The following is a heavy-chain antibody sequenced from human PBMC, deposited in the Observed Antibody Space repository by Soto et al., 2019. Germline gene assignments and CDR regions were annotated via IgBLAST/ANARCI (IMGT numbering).Heavy chain of an antibody. J-gene: IGHJ1*01. Sequence: GGPKRLSSAASGFTFRSHGMSRVSQAPGKGLEWVSAISGSGGSTYYADSVKGRLTISRDNSKNTLYLQMNSLRADDTAVYYCAKDSLYFQHWGQGTLVTVSS. CDR3: AKDSLYFQH. CDR1: GFTFRSHG. V-gene: IGHV3-23*01. CDR2: ISGSGGST.